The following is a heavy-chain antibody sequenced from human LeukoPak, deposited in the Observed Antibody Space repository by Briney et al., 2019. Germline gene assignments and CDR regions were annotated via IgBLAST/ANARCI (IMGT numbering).Heavy chain of an antibody. CDR1: GFTFSSYS. Sequence: PGGSLRLSCAASGFTFSSYSMNWVRQAPGKGLEWVSYISSSSSTIYYADSVKGRFTISRDNAKNSLYLQMNSLRDEDTAVYYCARGAYCSSTSCYRYYYYGMDVWGQGTTVTVSS. CDR3: ARGAYCSSTSCYRYYYYGMDV. D-gene: IGHD2-2*01. J-gene: IGHJ6*02. CDR2: ISSSSSTI. V-gene: IGHV3-48*02.